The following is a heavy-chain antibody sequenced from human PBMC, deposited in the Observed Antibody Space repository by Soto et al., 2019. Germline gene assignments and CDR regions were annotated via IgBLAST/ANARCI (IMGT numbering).Heavy chain of an antibody. Sequence: PSETLSLTCTVSGGSVSNDNFYRSWIRQPPWKGLEWIGYVHSSGITNYNPSLKRRVTISVDTSRNQFSLRLSSVTAAGTAVYYCARGLTMGQLPSHFDHWGQGTLVTVSS. CDR2: VHSSGIT. V-gene: IGHV4-61*01. J-gene: IGHJ5*02. D-gene: IGHD3-16*01. CDR1: GGSVSNDNFY. CDR3: ARGLTMGQLPSHFDH.